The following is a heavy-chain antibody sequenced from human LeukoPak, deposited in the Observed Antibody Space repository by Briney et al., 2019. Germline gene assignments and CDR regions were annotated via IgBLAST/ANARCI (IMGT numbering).Heavy chain of an antibody. CDR2: IYSGGST. Sequence: GGSLRLSCAASGFTVSSNYMSWVRQAPGKGLEWVSVIYSGGSTYYADSAKGRFTISRHNSKNTLYLQMNSLRAEDTAVYYCAREIPYYYGSGSYYNHYYYGMDVWGQGTTVTVSS. CDR3: AREIPYYYGSGSYYNHYYYGMDV. V-gene: IGHV3-53*04. J-gene: IGHJ6*02. D-gene: IGHD3-10*01. CDR1: GFTVSSNY.